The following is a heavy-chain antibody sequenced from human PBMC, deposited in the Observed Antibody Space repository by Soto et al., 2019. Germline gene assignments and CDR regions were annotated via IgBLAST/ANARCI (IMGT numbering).Heavy chain of an antibody. V-gene: IGHV3-21*01. CDR2: ISNSGYDT. J-gene: IGHJ4*02. CDR1: GFTFSSYS. CDR3: AKEYGRLDY. D-gene: IGHD4-17*01. Sequence: PGGSLRLSCAASGFTFSSYSMSWVRQAPGKGLEWVSSISNSGYDTYYADSVKGRFTISRDNAKNSLYLQMNSLRAEDTAVYYCAKEYGRLDYWGQGTLVTVSS.